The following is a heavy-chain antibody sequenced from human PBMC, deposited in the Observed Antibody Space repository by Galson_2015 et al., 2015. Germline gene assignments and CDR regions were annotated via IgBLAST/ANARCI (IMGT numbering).Heavy chain of an antibody. CDR1: GFTFSSYS. V-gene: IGHV3-21*01. CDR2: ISSSSSYI. Sequence: SLRLSCAASGFTFSSYSMNWVRQAPGKGLEWVSSISSSSSYIYYADSVKGRFTISRDNAKNSLYLQMNSLRAEDTAVYYCARADCSGGSCYSFFYWGQGTLVTVSS. CDR3: ARADCSGGSCYSFFY. D-gene: IGHD2-15*01. J-gene: IGHJ4*02.